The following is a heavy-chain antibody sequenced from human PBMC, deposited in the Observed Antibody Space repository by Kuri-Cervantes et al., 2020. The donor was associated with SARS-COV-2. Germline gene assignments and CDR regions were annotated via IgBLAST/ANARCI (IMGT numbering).Heavy chain of an antibody. Sequence: GGSLRLSCAASGFTFSSYGMHWVRQAPGKGLEWVAVILYDGSNKYYADSVKGRFTISRDNSKNTLYLQMNSLRAEDTAVYYCARDLGYRSSTSCRYGMDVWGQGTTVTVSS. J-gene: IGHJ6*02. CDR3: ARDLGYRSSTSCRYGMDV. V-gene: IGHV3-33*08. CDR1: GFTFSSYG. D-gene: IGHD2-2*01. CDR2: ILYDGSNK.